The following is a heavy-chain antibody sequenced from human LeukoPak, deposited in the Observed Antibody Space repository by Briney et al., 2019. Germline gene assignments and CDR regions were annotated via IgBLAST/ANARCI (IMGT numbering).Heavy chain of an antibody. D-gene: IGHD4-17*01. Sequence: SETLSLTCTVSGGSISSYYWSWIRQPPGKGLEWIGYIYYSGSTNYNPYLKSRVTISVDTSKNQFSLKLSSVTAADTAVYYCARGATVTTAYWYFDLWGRGTLVTVSS. CDR3: ARGATVTTAYWYFDL. CDR2: IYYSGST. J-gene: IGHJ2*01. CDR1: GGSISSYY. V-gene: IGHV4-59*01.